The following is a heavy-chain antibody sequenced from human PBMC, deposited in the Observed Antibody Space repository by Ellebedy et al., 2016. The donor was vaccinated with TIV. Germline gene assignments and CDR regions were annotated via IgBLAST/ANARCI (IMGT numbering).Heavy chain of an antibody. CDR2: IYHSGST. CDR1: GGSISSGGYS. J-gene: IGHJ6*01. Sequence: SETLSLTCAVSGGSISSGGYSWSWIRQPPGKGLEWIGYIYHSGSTNYNPSLQSRVTISVDTSKNQFSLNLKFVTAADTAVYYCATLRVPSHYYGMDVWGLGTTVTVSS. V-gene: IGHV4-30-2*02. D-gene: IGHD3-10*01. CDR3: ATLRVPSHYYGMDV.